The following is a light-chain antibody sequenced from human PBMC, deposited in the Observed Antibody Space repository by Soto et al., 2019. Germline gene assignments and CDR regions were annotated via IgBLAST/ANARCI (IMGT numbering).Light chain of an antibody. CDR1: QSISNY. V-gene: IGKV1-39*01. J-gene: IGKJ1*01. CDR2: TTS. Sequence: DFQMTQSPSSLSAYEGDRVTITCRASQSISNYLNWYQQKPGKAPKLLIYTTSSLQSGVPSRFGGSGSGTDFTLTISSLQPEDFATYYCQQSYSTPWTFGQGTKVEIK. CDR3: QQSYSTPWT.